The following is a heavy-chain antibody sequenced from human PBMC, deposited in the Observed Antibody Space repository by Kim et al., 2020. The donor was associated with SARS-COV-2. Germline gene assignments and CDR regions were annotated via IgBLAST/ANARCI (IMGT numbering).Heavy chain of an antibody. CDR2: T. Sequence: TTYAQKMQGRVTMTRDTSTSTVYMELSRLRSEDTAVYYCARSGEHDYLDYWGQGTLVNVSS. CDR3: ARSGEHDYLDY. V-gene: IGHV1-46*04. J-gene: IGHJ4*02.